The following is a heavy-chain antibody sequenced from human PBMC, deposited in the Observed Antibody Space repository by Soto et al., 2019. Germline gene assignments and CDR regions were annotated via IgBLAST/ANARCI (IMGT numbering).Heavy chain of an antibody. CDR2: ISAYNGNT. CDR3: ARDANWNYPHGNFDY. CDR1: GYTFTSYG. J-gene: IGHJ4*02. D-gene: IGHD1-7*01. Sequence: GASVKVSCKASGYTFTSYGISWVRQAPGQGLEWMGWISAYNGNTNYAQKLQGRVTMTTDTSTSTAYMELRSLRSDDTAVYYCARDANWNYPHGNFDYWGQGTLVTVS. V-gene: IGHV1-18*04.